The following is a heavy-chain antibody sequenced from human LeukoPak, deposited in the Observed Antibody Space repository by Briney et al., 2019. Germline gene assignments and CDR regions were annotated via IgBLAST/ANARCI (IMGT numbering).Heavy chain of an antibody. D-gene: IGHD3-22*01. CDR2: IIPIYGTA. Sequence: SVKVSCKASGGIVDSYALSWVRQAPGQGLERMGGIIPIYGTANYAQKFQGRVTITADRSTTTAYMELGSLTSEDTALYCCVRDYFDSSGYYAIDFWGQGTLVTVSS. CDR3: VRDYFDSSGYYAIDF. J-gene: IGHJ4*02. V-gene: IGHV1-69*06. CDR1: GGIVDSYA.